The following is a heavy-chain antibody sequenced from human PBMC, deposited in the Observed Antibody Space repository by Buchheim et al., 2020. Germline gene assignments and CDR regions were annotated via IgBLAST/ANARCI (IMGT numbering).Heavy chain of an antibody. CDR2: ISSDGSSK. Sequence: QVQLVESGGGVVQPGRSLRLSCVASGFTFSGHGMHWVRQAPGKGLEWVAIISSDGSSKHYGDSVKGRFTVSRDNSTNTLYLQMDSLRADDTAVYYCVKEWNLNYFFDYWGQGTL. CDR3: VKEWNLNYFFDY. V-gene: IGHV3-30*18. CDR1: GFTFSGHG. J-gene: IGHJ4*02. D-gene: IGHD1-1*01.